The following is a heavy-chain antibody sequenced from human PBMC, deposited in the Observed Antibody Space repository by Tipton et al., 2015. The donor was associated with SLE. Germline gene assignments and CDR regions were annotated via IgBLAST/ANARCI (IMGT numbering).Heavy chain of an antibody. V-gene: IGHV4-59*01. Sequence: TLSLTCTVSGGSISSYYWSWIRQPPGKGLEWIGYIYYSGSTNYNPSLKSRVTISVDTSKNQFSLKLSSVTAADTAVDYCARDPVYGGNTGAFDIWGQGTMVTVSS. J-gene: IGHJ3*02. D-gene: IGHD4-23*01. CDR3: ARDPVYGGNTGAFDI. CDR1: GGSISSYY. CDR2: IYYSGST.